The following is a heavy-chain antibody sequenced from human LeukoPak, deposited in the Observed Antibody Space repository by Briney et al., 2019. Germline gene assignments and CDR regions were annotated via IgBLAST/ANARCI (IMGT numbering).Heavy chain of an antibody. V-gene: IGHV4-59*01. CDR1: GGSFSGYY. J-gene: IGHJ5*02. D-gene: IGHD6-13*01. CDR2: IYYSGST. Sequence: SETLSLTCAVYGGSFSGYYWSWIRQPPGKGLEWIGYIYYSGSTNYNPSLKSRVTISVDTSKNQFSLKLSSVTAADTAVYYCARDRGGQHSSSWYNWFDPWGQGTLVTVSS. CDR3: ARDRGGQHSSSWYNWFDP.